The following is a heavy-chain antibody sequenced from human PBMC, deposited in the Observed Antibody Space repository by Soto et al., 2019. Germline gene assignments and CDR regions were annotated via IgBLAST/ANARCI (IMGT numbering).Heavy chain of an antibody. CDR3: ARFRDYYDRAPNDYYYYGMDV. V-gene: IGHV1-46*03. CDR2: INPSGGST. D-gene: IGHD3-22*01. CDR1: GYTFTSYY. Sequence: ASVKVSCKASGYTFTSYYMHWVRQAPGQGLEWMGIINPSGGSTSYAQKFQGRVTMTRDTSTSTVYIELSSLRSEDTAVYYCARFRDYYDRAPNDYYYYGMDVWGQGTTVTVSS. J-gene: IGHJ6*02.